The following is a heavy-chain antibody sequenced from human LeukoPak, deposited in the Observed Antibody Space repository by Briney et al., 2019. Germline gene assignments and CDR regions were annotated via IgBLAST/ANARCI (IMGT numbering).Heavy chain of an antibody. CDR1: GYTFTSYG. CDR2: ISAYNGNT. CDR3: ASSGIQDYYYYYMDV. Sequence: ASVTVSCTASGYTFTSYGISWVRQAPGQGLEWMGWISAYNGNTNYAQKLQGRVTMTTDTSTSTAYMELRSLRSDDTAVYYCASSGIQDYYYYYMDVWGKGTTVTVSS. V-gene: IGHV1-18*01. J-gene: IGHJ6*03.